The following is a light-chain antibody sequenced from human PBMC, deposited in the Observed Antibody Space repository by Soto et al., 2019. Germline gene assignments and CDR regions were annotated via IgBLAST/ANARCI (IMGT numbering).Light chain of an antibody. Sequence: EVVMTQSAATLSVSPGEGATLSCRASQSVSSNLAWYQQKPGQAPRLLISGASTRATGIPARFSGSGSGTEFTLTISRLEPEDFAVYYCQQYGSSPRTFGQGTRLEIK. J-gene: IGKJ5*01. CDR1: QSVSSN. CDR3: QQYGSSPRT. V-gene: IGKV3-15*01. CDR2: GAS.